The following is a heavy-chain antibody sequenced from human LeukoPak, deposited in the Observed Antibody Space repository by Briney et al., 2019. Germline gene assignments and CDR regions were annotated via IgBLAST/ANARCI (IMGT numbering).Heavy chain of an antibody. Sequence: PGGSLRLSCAASGFTFSSYAMSWVRQVPGKRLELVSAISSGAGTTGYADSVKGRFTISRVNSKSTIYLQMNSLRAEDTAIYYCAKDLEQSYSGWSTSYDAWGQGTLVTVSS. CDR1: GFTFSSYA. D-gene: IGHD6-19*01. V-gene: IGHV3-23*01. CDR3: AKDLEQSYSGWSTSYDA. J-gene: IGHJ5*02. CDR2: ISSGAGTT.